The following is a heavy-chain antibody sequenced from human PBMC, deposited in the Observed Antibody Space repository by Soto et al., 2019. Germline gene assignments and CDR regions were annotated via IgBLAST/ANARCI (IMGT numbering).Heavy chain of an antibody. D-gene: IGHD3-16*02. CDR3: TSARQRITFGGVIVIPSFDY. J-gene: IGHJ4*02. Sequence: GGSLRLSCTASGFTFGDYAMSWFRQAPGKGLEWVGFIRSKAYGGTTEYAASVKGRFTISRDDSKSIAYLQMNSLKTEDTAVYYCTSARQRITFGGVIVIPSFDYWGQGTLVTVSS. V-gene: IGHV3-49*03. CDR1: GFTFGDYA. CDR2: IRSKAYGGTT.